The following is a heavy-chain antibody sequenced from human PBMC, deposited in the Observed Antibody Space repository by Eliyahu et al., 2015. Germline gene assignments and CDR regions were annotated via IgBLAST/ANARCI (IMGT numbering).Heavy chain of an antibody. Sequence: EVQLLESGGGLVQPGGSLRLSCAASGXTFSIYAMSWVRRAPGKGLEWXSATSGSGDTTYYVDSVKGRFTISRDNSKNTLYLQMNSLRAEDTAVYYCAKDQGSGSFDYWGQGTLVTVSS. CDR3: AKDQGSGSFDY. CDR1: GXTFSIYA. V-gene: IGHV3-23*01. CDR2: TSGSGDTT. D-gene: IGHD3-10*01. J-gene: IGHJ4*02.